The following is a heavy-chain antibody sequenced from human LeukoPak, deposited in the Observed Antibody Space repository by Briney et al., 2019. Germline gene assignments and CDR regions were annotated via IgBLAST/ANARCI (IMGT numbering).Heavy chain of an antibody. CDR1: GFTFSSYS. CDR2: ISSSSSYI. J-gene: IGHJ4*02. V-gene: IGHV3-21*01. D-gene: IGHD3-22*01. CDR3: ASKITPYYDSSGYYY. Sequence: PGGSLRLFCAASGFTFSSYSMNWVRQAPGKGLEWVSSISSSSSYIYYADSVKGRFTISRDNAKNSLYLQMNSLRAEDTAVYYCASKITPYYDSSGYYYWGQGTLVTVSS.